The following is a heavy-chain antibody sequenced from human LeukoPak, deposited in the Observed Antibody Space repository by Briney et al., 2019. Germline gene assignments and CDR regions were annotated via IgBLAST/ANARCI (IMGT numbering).Heavy chain of an antibody. D-gene: IGHD3-3*01. CDR1: GDTFSSYA. CDR3: ARDRFTIFGVVPYYYMDV. V-gene: IGHV1-69*01. CDR2: IIPNSGTA. Sequence: GASVKVSCKASGDTFSSYAISWVRQAPGQGLEWMGWIIPNSGTANYAQKFQGRVTITADESTSTAYMELSSLRSEDTAVYYCARDRFTIFGVVPYYYMDVWGKGTTVTVSS. J-gene: IGHJ6*03.